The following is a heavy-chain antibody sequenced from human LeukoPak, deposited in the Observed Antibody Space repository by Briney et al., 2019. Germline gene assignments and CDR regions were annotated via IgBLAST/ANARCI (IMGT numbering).Heavy chain of an antibody. Sequence: GGSLRLSCAASGFTFSSYGMHWVRQAPGKGLEWVALIRYDGSNKYYADSVKGRFTISRDNSKNTLYLQMNSLRAEDTAVYYCANYYGSGNHYYYYYYMDVWGKGTTVTVSS. CDR2: IRYDGSNK. CDR1: GFTFSSYG. J-gene: IGHJ6*03. D-gene: IGHD3-10*01. V-gene: IGHV3-30*02. CDR3: ANYYGSGNHYYYYYYMDV.